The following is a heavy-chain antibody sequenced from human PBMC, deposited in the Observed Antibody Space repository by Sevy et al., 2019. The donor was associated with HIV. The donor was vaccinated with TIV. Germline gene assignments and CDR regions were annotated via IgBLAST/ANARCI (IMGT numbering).Heavy chain of an antibody. D-gene: IGHD2-15*01. V-gene: IGHV3-74*01. CDR3: AIDTAQGYCSGGSCFIDY. CDR2: INSDGSST. Sequence: GGSLRLSCAASGFTFSSYWMHWVRQAPGKGLVWVSRINSDGSSTSYADSVKGRFTISRDNAKNTLYLQMNSLRAEDTAVYYCAIDTAQGYCSGGSCFIDYWGQGTLVTVSS. CDR1: GFTFSSYW. J-gene: IGHJ4*02.